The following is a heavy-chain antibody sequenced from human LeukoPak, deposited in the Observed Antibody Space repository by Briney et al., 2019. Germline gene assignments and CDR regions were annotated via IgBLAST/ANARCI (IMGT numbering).Heavy chain of an antibody. V-gene: IGHV3-21*01. CDR1: GFTFSSYS. CDR2: ISSSSSYI. J-gene: IGHJ6*03. Sequence: GGSLRLSCAASGFTFSSYSMNWVRQAPGKGLEWVSSISSSSSYIYYADSVKGRFTIPRDNAKNSLYLQMNSLRAEDTAVYYCARDGVVVPAAIGYYYYYMDVWGKGTTVTASS. CDR3: ARDGVVVPAAIGYYYYYMDV. D-gene: IGHD2-2*01.